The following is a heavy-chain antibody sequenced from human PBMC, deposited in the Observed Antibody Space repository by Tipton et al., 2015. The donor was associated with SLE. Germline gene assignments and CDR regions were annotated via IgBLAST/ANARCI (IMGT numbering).Heavy chain of an antibody. CDR1: GFTFSDYY. J-gene: IGHJ4*02. D-gene: IGHD6-19*01. Sequence: GSLRLSCAASGFTFSDYYMSWIRQAPGKGLEWVSYISSSSSYTNYADSVKGRFTISRDNAKNSLYLQMNSLRAEDTAVYYCARGIAVADPFDYWGQGTLVTVSS. CDR2: ISSSSSYT. V-gene: IGHV3-11*06. CDR3: ARGIAVADPFDY.